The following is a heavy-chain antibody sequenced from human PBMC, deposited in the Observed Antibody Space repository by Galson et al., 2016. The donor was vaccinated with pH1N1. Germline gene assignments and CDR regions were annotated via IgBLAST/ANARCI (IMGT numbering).Heavy chain of an antibody. V-gene: IGHV2-5*01. CDR1: GFSLSTSGVG. CDR2: IHRNVGK. D-gene: IGHD4-17*01. CDR3: AHHEYGDYVGYFDH. Sequence: PALVKPTQPLTLPCPFSGFSLSTSGVGEGWIRQPPGTALELPAAIHRNVGKRYRPSLKSRLTITKDTSKNQVVLTMTNMDPVDTATYYCAHHEYGDYVGYFDHWGQGTLVTVSS. J-gene: IGHJ4*02.